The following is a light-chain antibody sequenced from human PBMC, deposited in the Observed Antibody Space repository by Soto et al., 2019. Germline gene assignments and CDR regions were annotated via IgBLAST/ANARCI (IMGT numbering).Light chain of an antibody. J-gene: IGKJ5*01. CDR2: AAS. Sequence: LLTQSPSSLSASVGDRVTITCRASQGIDSSFAWYQEKPGKAPKLLIYAASSLQSGVPSRFSGSGSGTDFTLTISSLQPEDFATYYCQQLHDYPITFGQGTRLEI. CDR1: QGIDSS. CDR3: QQLHDYPIT. V-gene: IGKV1-9*01.